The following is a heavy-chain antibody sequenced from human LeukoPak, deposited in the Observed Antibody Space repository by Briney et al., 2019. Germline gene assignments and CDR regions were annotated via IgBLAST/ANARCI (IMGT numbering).Heavy chain of an antibody. V-gene: IGHV3-66*01. Sequence: GGSLRLSCAASGFTVSSNYMSWVRQAPGKGLEWVSVIYSGGSTHYGDSVKGRFSISRDNSKNTLHLQMSTLRAEDTALYYCVKDVGGSYAFDYWGQGILVTVAS. CDR3: VKDVGGSYAFDY. CDR2: IYSGGST. CDR1: GFTVSSNY. D-gene: IGHD1-26*01. J-gene: IGHJ4*02.